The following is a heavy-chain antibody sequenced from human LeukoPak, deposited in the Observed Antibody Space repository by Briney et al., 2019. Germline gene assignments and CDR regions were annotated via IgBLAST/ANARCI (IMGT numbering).Heavy chain of an antibody. D-gene: IGHD3-3*01. CDR1: GGSISSYY. CDR3: AINYDFWSGYYGESYYYMDV. V-gene: IGHV4-59*08. J-gene: IGHJ6*03. Sequence: SETLSLTCTVSGGSISSYYWSWIRQPPGKGLEWIGYIYYSGSTNYNPSLKSRVTISVDTSKNQFSLKLSSVTAADTAVYYCAINYDFWSGYYGESYYYMDVWGKGTTVTVSS. CDR2: IYYSGST.